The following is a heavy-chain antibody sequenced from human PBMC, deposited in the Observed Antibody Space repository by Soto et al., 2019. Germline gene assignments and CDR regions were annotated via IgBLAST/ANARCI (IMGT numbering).Heavy chain of an antibody. V-gene: IGHV3-23*01. CDR3: AKVIIPMTTVTTKTWPFDY. J-gene: IGHJ4*02. CDR2: ISGSGGST. Sequence: GGSLRLSCAASGFTFSSYAMSWVRQAPGKGLEWVSAISGSGGSTYYADSVKGRFTISRDNSKNTRYLQMNSLRAEDTAVYYCAKVIIPMTTVTTKTWPFDYWGQGTLVTVSS. CDR1: GFTFSSYA. D-gene: IGHD4-17*01.